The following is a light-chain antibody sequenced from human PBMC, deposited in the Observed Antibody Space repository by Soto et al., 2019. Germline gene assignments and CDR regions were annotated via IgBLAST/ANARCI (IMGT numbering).Light chain of an antibody. V-gene: IGKV3-11*01. CDR2: DAS. Sequence: EIVLTQSPATLSLSPGERATLSCRASRSVTVYLAWYQQKPGQAPRLLIYDASSRATGIPPRFSGSGSGTDFTLTITSLEPEDFAVYYCQQRSDWPSTFGGGTKVEI. J-gene: IGKJ4*01. CDR3: QQRSDWPST. CDR1: RSVTVY.